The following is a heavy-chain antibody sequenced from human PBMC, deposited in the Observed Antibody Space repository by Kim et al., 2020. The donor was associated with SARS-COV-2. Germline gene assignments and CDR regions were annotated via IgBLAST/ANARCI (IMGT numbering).Heavy chain of an antibody. D-gene: IGHD3-16*02. CDR3: AKGSDTNIETRIMITYGGVIDPGTDV. V-gene: IGHV3-30*18. Sequence: GGSLRLSCAASGFTFSSYGMHWGRQAPGKGLEWVAVISYDGSNKYYADSVKGRFTISRDNSKNTLYLQMNSLRAEDTAVYYCAKGSDTNIETRIMITYGGVIDPGTDVSGEGCSATVPS. J-gene: IGHJ6*04. CDR2: ISYDGSNK. CDR1: GFTFSSYG.